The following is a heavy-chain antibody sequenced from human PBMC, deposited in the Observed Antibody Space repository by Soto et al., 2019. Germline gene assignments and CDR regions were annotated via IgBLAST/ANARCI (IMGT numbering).Heavy chain of an antibody. D-gene: IGHD4-17*01. J-gene: IGHJ4*02. V-gene: IGHV3-66*01. CDR2: IYSGGST. CDR1: GFTVSSNY. CDR3: ARAPPRTTTVTSGGPY. Sequence: GGSLRLSCAASGFTVSSNYMSWVRQAPGKGLEWVSVIYSGGSTYYADSVKGRFTISRDNSKNTLYLQMNSLRAEDTAVYYCARAPPRTTTVTSGGPYWGQGTLVTVSS.